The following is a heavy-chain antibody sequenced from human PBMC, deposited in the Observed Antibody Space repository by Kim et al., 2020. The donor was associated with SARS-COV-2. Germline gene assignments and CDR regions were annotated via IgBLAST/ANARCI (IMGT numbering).Heavy chain of an antibody. J-gene: IGHJ4*02. V-gene: IGHV4-39*01. CDR2: IFYSGST. CDR1: GGSISSSSYY. Sequence: SETLSLTCTVSGGSISSSSYYWGWIRQPPGKGLEWIGTIFYSGSTYYNPSLKSRVTISVDTSKNQFSLKLSSVTAADTAVYYCARHDSSGWRFGYWGKGTLVKVSS. CDR3: ARHDSSGWRFGY. D-gene: IGHD6-19*01.